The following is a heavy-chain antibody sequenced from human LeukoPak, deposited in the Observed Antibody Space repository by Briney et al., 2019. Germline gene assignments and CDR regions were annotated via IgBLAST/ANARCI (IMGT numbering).Heavy chain of an antibody. CDR1: GYRFSSNG. V-gene: IGHV1-18*01. D-gene: IGHD1-20*01. J-gene: IGHJ5*02. CDR2: VSTYNSDT. CDR3: AVDNWNEFDP. Sequence: GASVKVSCEASGYRFSSNGISWVRQAPGQGLEWVGWVSTYNSDTNYAPRFQGRVTMTKDTSTSTVYMELRSLRTDDTAGYNCAVDNWNEFDPWGQGTLVTVSS.